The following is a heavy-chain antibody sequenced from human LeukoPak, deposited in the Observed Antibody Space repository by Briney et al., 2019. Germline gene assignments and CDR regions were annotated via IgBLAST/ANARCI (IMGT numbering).Heavy chain of an antibody. CDR1: GFTFSSYS. Sequence: KPGGSLRLSCAASGFTFSSYSMNWVRLAPGKGLEWVSSISSSSRYIYFADSLKGRFTISRDNAKNSLYLQMNSLRAEDTAVYYCARVLEAASFDYWGQGILVTVSS. V-gene: IGHV3-21*01. D-gene: IGHD6-25*01. CDR2: ISSSSRYI. J-gene: IGHJ4*02. CDR3: ARVLEAASFDY.